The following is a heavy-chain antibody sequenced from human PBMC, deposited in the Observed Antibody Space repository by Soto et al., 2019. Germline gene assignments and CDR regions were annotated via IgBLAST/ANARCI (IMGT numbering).Heavy chain of an antibody. D-gene: IGHD3-3*01. CDR1: GGYISSGGYY. V-gene: IGHV4-31*03. Sequence: SETLSVTCTVSGGYISSGGYYWSWIRQHPGKGLEWIGYIYYSGSTYYNPSLKSRVTISVDTSKNQFSLKLSSVTAADTAVYYCARDLRGFGLWGQGTLVTVSS. CDR2: IYYSGST. CDR3: ARDLRGFGL. J-gene: IGHJ4*02.